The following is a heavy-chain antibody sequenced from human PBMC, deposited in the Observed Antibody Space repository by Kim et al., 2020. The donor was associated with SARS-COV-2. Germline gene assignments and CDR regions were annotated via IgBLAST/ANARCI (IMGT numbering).Heavy chain of an antibody. D-gene: IGHD5-18*01. V-gene: IGHV3-72*01. J-gene: IGHJ6*02. CDR2: ARNKANSYTT. Sequence: GGSLRLSCAASGFTFSDHYMDWVRQAPGQGLEWVGRARNKANSYTTEFAASVKGRFAISRDDSKNSLYLHLNSLKTEDTAVYFCTRGGTAQSGYYNPMDVWGQGTTVIVSS. CDR1: GFTFSDHY. CDR3: TRGGTAQSGYYNPMDV.